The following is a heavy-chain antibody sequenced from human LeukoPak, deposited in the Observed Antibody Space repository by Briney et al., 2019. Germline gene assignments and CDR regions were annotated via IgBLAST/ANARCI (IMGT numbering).Heavy chain of an antibody. CDR2: IIPIFGTA. V-gene: IGHV1-69*05. CDR1: GGTFSSKA. Sequence: ASVKVSCKASGGTFSSKAITWVRQAPGQGLEWMGGIIPIFGTANYAQKFQGRVTITTDESTSTAYMELSSLRSEDTAVYYCAFGYYYYYMEVWGKGTTVTVSS. D-gene: IGHD3-16*01. J-gene: IGHJ6*03. CDR3: AFGYYYYYMEV.